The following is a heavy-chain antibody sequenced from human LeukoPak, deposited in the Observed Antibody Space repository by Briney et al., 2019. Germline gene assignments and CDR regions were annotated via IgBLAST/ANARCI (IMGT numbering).Heavy chain of an antibody. CDR1: GFTFSSYV. CDR2: ISYDGSNK. CDR3: ARDRNLKGYGTFDY. V-gene: IGHV3-30*04. J-gene: IGHJ4*02. Sequence: GGSLRLSCAASGFTFSSYVMHWVRQAPGKGLEWVAVISYDGSNKYYADSVKGRFTISRDNSKSTLYLQMNSPRAEDTAVYYCARDRNLKGYGTFDYWGQGSLVTVSS. D-gene: IGHD5-18*01.